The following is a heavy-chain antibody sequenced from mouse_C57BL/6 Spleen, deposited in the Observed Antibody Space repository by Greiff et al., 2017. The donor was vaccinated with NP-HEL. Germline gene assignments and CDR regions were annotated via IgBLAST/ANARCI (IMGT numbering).Heavy chain of an antibody. CDR2: ISYDGSN. D-gene: IGHD1-1*01. J-gene: IGHJ2*01. CDR1: GYSITSGYY. V-gene: IGHV3-6*01. Sequence: EVQLQESGPGLVKPSQSLSLTCSVTGYSITSGYYWNWIRQFPGNKLEWMGYISYDGSNNYNPSLKNRISITRDTSKNQFFLKLNSVTTEDTATYYCAREAGYYYGSSYEGYFDYWGQGTTLKVSS. CDR3: AREAGYYYGSSYEGYFDY.